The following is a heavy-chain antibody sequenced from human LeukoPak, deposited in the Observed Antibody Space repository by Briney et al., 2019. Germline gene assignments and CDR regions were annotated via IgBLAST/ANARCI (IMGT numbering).Heavy chain of an antibody. D-gene: IGHD4-11*01. V-gene: IGHV1-69*13. Sequence: GASVKVSCKASGGTFSSYAISWVRQAPGQGLEWMGGIIPIFGTANYAQKFQGRVTITADESTSTAYMELSSLRPEDTAVYYCARVYDYSNYTLHDYWGQGTLVTVSS. CDR2: IIPIFGTA. J-gene: IGHJ4*02. CDR3: ARVYDYSNYTLHDY. CDR1: GGTFSSYA.